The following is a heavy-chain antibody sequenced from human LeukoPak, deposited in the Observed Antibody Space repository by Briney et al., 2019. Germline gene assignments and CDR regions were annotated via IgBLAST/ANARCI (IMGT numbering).Heavy chain of an antibody. CDR1: GYTFTSYA. CDR3: ARESSSSVDDPPYYYYYMDV. D-gene: IGHD6-6*01. V-gene: IGHV7-4-1*02. CDR2: INTNTGNP. J-gene: IGHJ6*03. Sequence: GASVNVSCKASGYTFTSYAMNWVRQAPGQGLEWRGWINTNTGNPTYAQGFTGRFVFSLDTSVSTAYLQISSRKAEDTAVYYCARESSSSVDDPPYYYYYMDVWGKGTTVTVSS.